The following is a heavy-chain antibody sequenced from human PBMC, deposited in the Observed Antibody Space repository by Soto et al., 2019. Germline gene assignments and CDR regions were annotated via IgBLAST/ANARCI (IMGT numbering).Heavy chain of an antibody. CDR2: IYHSGST. CDR3: ARGVVAATGGVYYYYYGMDV. V-gene: IGHV4-30-2*01. Sequence: QLQLQESGSGLVKPSQTLSLTCAVSGGSISSGGYFWSWIRQPPGKGLEWIGYIYHSGSTYYNPSLKSRVTISVDRSKNQFSLKLSSVTAADTAVYYCARGVVAATGGVYYYYYGMDVWGQGTTVTVSS. CDR1: GGSISSGGYF. D-gene: IGHD2-15*01. J-gene: IGHJ6*02.